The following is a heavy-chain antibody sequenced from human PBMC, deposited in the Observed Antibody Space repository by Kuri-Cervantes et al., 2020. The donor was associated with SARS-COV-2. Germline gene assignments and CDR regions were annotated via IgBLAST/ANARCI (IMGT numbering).Heavy chain of an antibody. CDR1: GASLNSYS. V-gene: IGHV4-34*01. Sequence: SETLSLTCAVFGASLNSYSWSWIRQPPGKGLEWIGEINHSGGTKSKASLKGRVSISVDASKNQISLKLTSATAADAAVYYGASGHIGVVPSPFLGLGPHSYYYHMDVWGQGTTVTVSS. CDR2: INHSGGT. D-gene: IGHD2-2*01. CDR3: ASGHIGVVPSPFLGLGPHSYYYHMDV. J-gene: IGHJ6*02.